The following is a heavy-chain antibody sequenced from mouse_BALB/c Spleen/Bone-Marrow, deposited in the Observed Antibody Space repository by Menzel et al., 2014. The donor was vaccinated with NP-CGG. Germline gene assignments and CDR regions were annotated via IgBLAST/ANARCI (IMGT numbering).Heavy chain of an antibody. J-gene: IGHJ3*01. Sequence: EVMLAESGGGLVQPGGSMKLSCVASGFTFSNYWMNWVRQSPEKGLEWIAEIRLKSYNYATHYAESVKGRFTISRDDSKSSVYPQMNNLRAEDTGIYYCTTGFAYWGQGTLVTVSA. V-gene: IGHV6-6*02. CDR2: IRLKSYNYAT. CDR1: GFTFSNYW. CDR3: TTGFAY.